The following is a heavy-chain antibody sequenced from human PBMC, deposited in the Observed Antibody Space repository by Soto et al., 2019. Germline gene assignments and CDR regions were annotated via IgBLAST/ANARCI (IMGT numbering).Heavy chain of an antibody. D-gene: IGHD2-21*01. CDR2: IYHSETT. J-gene: IGHJ4*02. CDR3: ARHVVRPTSWPGDFFDY. V-gene: IGHV4-39*01. Sequence: QVQLQESGPGLVKPSETLSLTCTVSGDSVGSGRYHWGWIRQPPGKGLEWIGNIYHSETTSYNPSLKSRVTISVDTSKNQFSLEVFSVTAADTAIYYCARHVVRPTSWPGDFFDYWGKGTLVTVSS. CDR1: GDSVGSGRYH.